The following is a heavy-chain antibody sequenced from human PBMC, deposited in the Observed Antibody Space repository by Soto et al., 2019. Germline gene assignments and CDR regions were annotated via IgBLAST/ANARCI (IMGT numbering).Heavy chain of an antibody. Sequence: GWSLRLSCAASGFTFSSYAMHWVRQAPGKGLEWVAVISYDGSNKYYADSVKGRFTISRDTSQSALYLQMNSLRADDTAMYYCARWSYLDYWGQGTRVTVSA. CDR1: GFTFSSYA. CDR2: ISYDGSNK. V-gene: IGHV3-30-3*01. CDR3: ARWSYLDY. J-gene: IGHJ4*02. D-gene: IGHD3-3*01.